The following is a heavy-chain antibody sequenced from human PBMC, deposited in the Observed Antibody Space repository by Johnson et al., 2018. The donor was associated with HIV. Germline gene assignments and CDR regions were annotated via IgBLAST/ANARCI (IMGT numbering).Heavy chain of an antibody. CDR1: GFTFSGSA. J-gene: IGHJ3*02. Sequence: VQLVESGGDLVQPGGSLKVSCAASGFTFSGSAMHWVRQASGKGLEWVGRIKSKTDGGTTDYAAPVKGRFTISRDDSKNTLYLQMNSRSAEDTAVYYCARDPVWGEPDAFDIWGQGTMVTVSS. CDR3: ARDPVWGEPDAFDI. V-gene: IGHV3-15*01. CDR2: IKSKTDGGTT. D-gene: IGHD3-16*01.